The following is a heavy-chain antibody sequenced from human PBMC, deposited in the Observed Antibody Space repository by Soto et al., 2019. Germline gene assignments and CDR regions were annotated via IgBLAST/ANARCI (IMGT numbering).Heavy chain of an antibody. D-gene: IGHD3-10*01. CDR3: ARVPYYGSGSYYFDY. CDR2: IGTAGDT. Sequence: GGSLRLSCAASGFTFSSYDMHWVRQATGKGLEWVSAIGTAGDTYYPGSVKGGFTISRENAKNSLYLQMNSLRAEDTAGYYCARVPYYGSGSYYFDYWGQGTLVTVSS. CDR1: GFTFSSYD. J-gene: IGHJ4*02. V-gene: IGHV3-13*01.